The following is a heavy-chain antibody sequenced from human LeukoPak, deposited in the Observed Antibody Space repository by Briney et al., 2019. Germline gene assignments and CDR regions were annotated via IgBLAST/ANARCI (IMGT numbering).Heavy chain of an antibody. D-gene: IGHD2-15*01. J-gene: IGHJ4*02. Sequence: SETLSLTCAVYGGSFSGYHWSWIRKPPGKGLEWIGEINHSGSTNYNPSLKSRVTISVDTSKNQFSLKLSSVTAADTAVYYCARGGPYCSGGSCYGYYFDYWGQGTLVTVSS. CDR3: ARGGPYCSGGSCYGYYFDY. V-gene: IGHV4-34*01. CDR2: INHSGST. CDR1: GGSFSGYH.